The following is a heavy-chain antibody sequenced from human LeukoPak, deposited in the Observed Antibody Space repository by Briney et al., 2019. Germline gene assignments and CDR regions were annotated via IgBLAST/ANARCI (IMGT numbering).Heavy chain of an antibody. CDR2: ISYDGSNK. Sequence: GGSLRLSCAASGFTFSSYAMHWVRQAPGKGLEWVAVISYDGSNKYYADSVKGRFTISGDNSKNTLYLQMNSLRAEDTAVYYCARGYSYIDYWGQGTLVTVSS. CDR1: GFTFSSYA. CDR3: ARGYSYIDY. J-gene: IGHJ4*02. V-gene: IGHV3-30-3*01. D-gene: IGHD5-18*01.